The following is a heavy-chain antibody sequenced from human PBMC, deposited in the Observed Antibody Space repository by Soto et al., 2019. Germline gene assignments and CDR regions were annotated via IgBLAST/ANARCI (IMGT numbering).Heavy chain of an antibody. Sequence: QVQLVEAGGGVVQPGRSPRLSCAASGFTFSSHAMHWVRQAPGKGLEWVAIISYDGSSQYYADSVKGRFTISRDNSKNTLYLQMNSLRAEDTALYYCAKDRGRYCIGNTCYLFDYWGQGTLVTVSS. V-gene: IGHV3-30*04. CDR2: ISYDGSSQ. D-gene: IGHD2-15*01. CDR3: AKDRGRYCIGNTCYLFDY. J-gene: IGHJ4*02. CDR1: GFTFSSHA.